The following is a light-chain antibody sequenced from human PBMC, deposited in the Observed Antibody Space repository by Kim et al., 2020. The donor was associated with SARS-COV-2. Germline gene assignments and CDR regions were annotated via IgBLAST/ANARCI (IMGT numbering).Light chain of an antibody. CDR1: GGDLAVNY. Sequence: GKPVTIPCNRSGGDLAVNYVQWYQQRPGSSPITVIYEDNQRPSRVPDRFSGSIDSSSNSASLTISGLKTEDEADYYCQSYDGSRGVFGGGTQLTVL. CDR2: EDN. V-gene: IGLV6-57*01. CDR3: QSYDGSRGV. J-gene: IGLJ3*02.